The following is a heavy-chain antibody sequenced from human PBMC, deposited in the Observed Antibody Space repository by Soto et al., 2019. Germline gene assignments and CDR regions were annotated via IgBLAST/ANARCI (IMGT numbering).Heavy chain of an antibody. CDR3: AKVRSYYGSGSAWYFDL. Sequence: PGGSLRLSCAASGFTFSSYAMSWVRQAPGKGLEWVSAISGSGGSTYYADSVKGRFTISRDNSKNTLYLQMNSLRAEDTAVYYCAKVRSYYGSGSAWYFDLWGRGTLVTVSS. D-gene: IGHD3-10*01. V-gene: IGHV3-23*01. CDR2: ISGSGGST. CDR1: GFTFSSYA. J-gene: IGHJ2*01.